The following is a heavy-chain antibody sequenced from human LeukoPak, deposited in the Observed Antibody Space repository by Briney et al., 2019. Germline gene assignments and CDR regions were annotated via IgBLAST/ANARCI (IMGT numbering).Heavy chain of an antibody. V-gene: IGHV3-21*01. D-gene: IGHD6-13*01. CDR2: ISSSSSYI. CDR3: ARDLVAGSSSWYGFDY. J-gene: IGHJ4*02. CDR1: GFTFSSYS. Sequence: SGGSLRLSCAASGFTFSSYSMNWVRQAPGKGLEWVSSISSSSSYIYYADSVKGRFTISRDNAKNSLYLQMNSLRAEDTAVYYCARDLVAGSSSWYGFDYWGQGTLVTVSS.